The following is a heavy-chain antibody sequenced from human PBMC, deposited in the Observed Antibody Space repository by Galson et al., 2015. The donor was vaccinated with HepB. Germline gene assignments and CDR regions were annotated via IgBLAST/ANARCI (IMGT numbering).Heavy chain of an antibody. D-gene: IGHD3-3*01. J-gene: IGHJ6*03. CDR3: TTGTTIFGVAGDYYYYMDV. V-gene: IGHV3-15*01. CDR2: IKSKTDGGTT. CDR1: GFTFSNAW. Sequence: SLRLSCAASGFTFSNAWMSWVRQAPGKGLEWVGRIKSKTDGGTTDYAAPVKGRFTISRDDSKNTLYLQMNSLKTEDTAVYYCTTGTTIFGVAGDYYYYMDVWGKGTTVTVSS.